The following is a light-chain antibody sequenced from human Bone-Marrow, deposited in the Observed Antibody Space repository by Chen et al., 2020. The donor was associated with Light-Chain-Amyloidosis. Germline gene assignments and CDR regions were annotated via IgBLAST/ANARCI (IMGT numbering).Light chain of an antibody. CDR1: DLPTKY. CDR3: QSADSSGTYEVI. J-gene: IGLJ2*01. Sequence: SYELTQLPSVSVSPGQTARITCSGDDLPTKYAYWYQQKPGQAPVLVIHRDTERPSGISERFSGSSSGTTVTLTISGVQAEDDADYHCQSADSSGTYEVIFGGGTKLTVL. CDR2: RDT. V-gene: IGLV3-25*03.